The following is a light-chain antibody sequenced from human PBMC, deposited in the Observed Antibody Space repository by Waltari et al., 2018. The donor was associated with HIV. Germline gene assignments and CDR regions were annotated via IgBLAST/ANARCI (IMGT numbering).Light chain of an antibody. V-gene: IGLV1-44*01. CDR2: SNN. CDR1: SSNIGSNT. CDR3: ATWDDRLNGVV. Sequence: QSALIQPPSVSGSPGQSVTISCSGSSSNIGSNTVNWYQQLPGTAPKLLIHSNNQRPSGVPDRFSGSKSGTSASLAISGLQSEDEADYYCATWDDRLNGVVFGGGTKLTVL. J-gene: IGLJ2*01.